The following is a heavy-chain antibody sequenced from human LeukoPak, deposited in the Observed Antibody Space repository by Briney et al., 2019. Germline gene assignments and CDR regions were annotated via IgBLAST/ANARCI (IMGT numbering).Heavy chain of an antibody. CDR3: VRDPYNNADFDY. J-gene: IGHJ4*02. Sequence: GGSLRLSCTASGFIFSSYTMNWVRQAPGKGLEWVSSITSSSSYIYYADSVKGRFTISRDNAKNSVYLQMNSLRAEDTAVYYCVRDPYNNADFDYWGQGTLVTVSS. D-gene: IGHD4-11*01. V-gene: IGHV3-21*01. CDR2: ITSSSSYI. CDR1: GFIFSSYT.